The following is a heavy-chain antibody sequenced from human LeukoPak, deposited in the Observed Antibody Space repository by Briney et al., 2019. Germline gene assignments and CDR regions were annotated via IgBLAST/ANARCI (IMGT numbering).Heavy chain of an antibody. D-gene: IGHD4-11*01. CDR3: AKEATVTTSFDY. CDR1: GSTFSSYG. Sequence: GGSLRLSCAASGSTFSSYGMHWVRQAPGKGLEWVAFIRYDGSNKYYPDSVKGRFTISRDNSKNTLYLQMNSLRVEDTAVYHCAKEATVTTSFDYWGQGTLVTVSS. V-gene: IGHV3-30*02. CDR2: IRYDGSNK. J-gene: IGHJ4*02.